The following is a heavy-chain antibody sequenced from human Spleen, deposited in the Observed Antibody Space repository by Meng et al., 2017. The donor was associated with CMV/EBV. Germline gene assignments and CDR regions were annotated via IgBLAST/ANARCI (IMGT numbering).Heavy chain of an antibody. Sequence: ASVKVSCKASGYTFTGYYMHWVRQAPGQGLEWMGWINPNSGDTNYAQKFQGRVTMTRDTSISTAYMELRRLRSDDTAIYSCARDRSSTWNPLTYDFYGMDVWGQGTTVTVSS. CDR1: GYTFTGYY. CDR3: ARDRSSTWNPLTYDFYGMDV. V-gene: IGHV1-2*02. D-gene: IGHD6-13*01. J-gene: IGHJ6*02. CDR2: INPNSGDT.